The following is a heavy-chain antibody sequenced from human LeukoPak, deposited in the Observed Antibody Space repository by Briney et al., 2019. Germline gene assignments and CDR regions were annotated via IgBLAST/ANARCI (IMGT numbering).Heavy chain of an antibody. V-gene: IGHV4-39*01. D-gene: IGHD2-8*02. CDR2: IYYGGST. J-gene: IGHJ3*02. CDR1: GASTSSSSYY. Sequence: SETLSLTCTVSGASTSSSSYYWGWIRQPPGKGLEWIGSIYYGGSTYYNPSLKSRVTISVDTSKTQFSLKLSSVTAADTAVYYCARRSGQDAFDIWGQGTMGTVSS. CDR3: ARRSGQDAFDI.